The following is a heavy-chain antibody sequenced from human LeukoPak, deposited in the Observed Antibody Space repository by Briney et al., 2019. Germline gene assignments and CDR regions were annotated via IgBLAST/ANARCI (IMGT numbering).Heavy chain of an antibody. CDR2: ISYDGSNK. V-gene: IGHV3-30-3*01. CDR3: ARDGPRIPSSWYLFDY. CDR1: GFTFSSYA. D-gene: IGHD6-13*01. Sequence: PGGSLRLSCAASGFTFSSYAMHWVRQAPGKGLEWVAVISYDGSNKYYADSVKGRFTISRDNSKNTLYLQMNSLRAEDTAVYYCARDGPRIPSSWYLFDYWGQGTLVTVSS. J-gene: IGHJ4*02.